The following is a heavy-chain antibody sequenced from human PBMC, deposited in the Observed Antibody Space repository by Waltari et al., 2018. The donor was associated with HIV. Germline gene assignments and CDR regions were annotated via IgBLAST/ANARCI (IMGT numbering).Heavy chain of an antibody. CDR1: GGSISSGSYY. Sequence: QVQLQESGPGLVKPSQTLSLTCTVSGGSISSGSYYWSWLRPPAGKGLEWIGRIYTSGSTNYNPSLKSRVTISVDTSKNQFSLKLSSVTAADTAVYYCARHPFSYGDGAQGFDYWGQGTLVTVSS. V-gene: IGHV4-61*02. J-gene: IGHJ4*02. CDR2: IYTSGST. CDR3: ARHPFSYGDGAQGFDY. D-gene: IGHD4-17*01.